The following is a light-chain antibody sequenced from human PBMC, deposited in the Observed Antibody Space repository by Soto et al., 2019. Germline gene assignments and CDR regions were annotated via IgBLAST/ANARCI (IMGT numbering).Light chain of an antibody. J-gene: IGLJ1*01. V-gene: IGLV1-40*01. CDR2: GAS. CDR1: SSNIGAGYD. CDR3: QSYDSSLTVYV. Sequence: QAVLTQPPSVSGAPGQRVTISCTGSSSNIGAGYDVHWYQQLPGTAPKLLIYGASNRPSGVPDRFSGSKSGTSASLAITGLQAEDEADYYCQSYDSSLTVYVFGTGTK.